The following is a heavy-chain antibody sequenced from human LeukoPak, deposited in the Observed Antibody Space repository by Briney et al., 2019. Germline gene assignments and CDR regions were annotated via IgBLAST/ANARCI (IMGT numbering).Heavy chain of an antibody. J-gene: IGHJ4*02. D-gene: IGHD1-26*01. Sequence: SETLSLTCTVSGGSISSYYWSWIRQPAGEGLEWIGRIYSSGSTNYNPSLKSRVTMSVDTSRNRFSLKLTSVTAADTGVYYCARMYSGTYGGIDYWGQGSLVTVSS. V-gene: IGHV4-4*07. CDR1: GGSISSYY. CDR2: IYSSGST. CDR3: ARMYSGTYGGIDY.